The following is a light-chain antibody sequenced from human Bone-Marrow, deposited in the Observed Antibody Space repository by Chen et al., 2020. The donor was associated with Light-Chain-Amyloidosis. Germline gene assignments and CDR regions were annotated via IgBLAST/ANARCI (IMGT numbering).Light chain of an antibody. CDR1: QSVGSK. CDR2: GAS. CDR3: QQYYNWPAT. J-gene: IGKJ3*01. Sequence: EVVMTQSPATLSVSPGERATLSCRASQSVGSKLAWYQQKPGQAPRLLISGASTRATGIPARFSGNGSETEFTLTISSLQSEDFAIYYCQQYYNWPATFDPGTKVDLK. V-gene: IGKV3-15*01.